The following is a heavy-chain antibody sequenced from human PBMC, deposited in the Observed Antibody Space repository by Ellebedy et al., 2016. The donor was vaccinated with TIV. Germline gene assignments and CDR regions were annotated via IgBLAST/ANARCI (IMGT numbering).Heavy chain of an antibody. Sequence: GGSLRLSCAASGFTFSSYVMSWVRQPPGKGLEWVSVVSGSGISRYYADSVKGRFTVSRDNSKNTLYLQMNSLRAEDTAVYFCAKDRVLPVPGTGHFDSWGQGTLVTVST. CDR1: GFTFSSYV. D-gene: IGHD6-19*01. V-gene: IGHV3-23*01. CDR3: AKDRVLPVPGTGHFDS. J-gene: IGHJ4*02. CDR2: VSGSGISR.